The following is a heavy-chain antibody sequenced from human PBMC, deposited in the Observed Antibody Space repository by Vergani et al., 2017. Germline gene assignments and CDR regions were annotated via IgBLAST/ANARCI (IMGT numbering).Heavy chain of an antibody. D-gene: IGHD4-17*01. CDR1: GFTFSSYA. CDR3: AREHGDYPGGYFDY. CDR2: ISSNGGST. V-gene: IGHV3-64*01. J-gene: IGHJ4*02. Sequence: EVQLVESGGGLVQPGGSLRLSCAASGFTFSSYAMHWVRQAPGKGLEYVSAISSNGGSTYYANSVKGRFPISRDNSKNTLYLQMGSLRAEDMAVYYCAREHGDYPGGYFDYWGQGTLVTVSS.